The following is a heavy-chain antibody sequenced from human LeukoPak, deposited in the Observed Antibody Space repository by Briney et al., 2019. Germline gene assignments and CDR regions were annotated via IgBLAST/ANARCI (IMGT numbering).Heavy chain of an antibody. D-gene: IGHD3-22*01. J-gene: IGHJ4*02. CDR1: GXSFTSYC. CDR2: IYPGDSDT. CDR3: ARPDYYDSSGYLTFFDY. V-gene: IGHV5-51*01. Sequence: PGESLKISCKGSGXSFTSYCIGWVRQMPGKGLEWMGIIYPGDSDTRYSPSFQGQVTISADKSISTAYLQWSSLKASDTAMYYCARPDYYDSSGYLTFFDYWGQGTLVTVSS.